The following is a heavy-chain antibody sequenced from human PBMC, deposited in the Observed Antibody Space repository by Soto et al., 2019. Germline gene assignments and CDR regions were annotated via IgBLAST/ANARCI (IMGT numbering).Heavy chain of an antibody. V-gene: IGHV1-24*01. CDR1: GYTLTELS. D-gene: IGHD5-12*01. J-gene: IGHJ4*02. CDR2: FDPEDGET. CDR3: ATLHGYAFDY. Sequence: ASVKVSCKVSGYTLTELSMHWVRQAPGKGLEWMGGFDPEDGETIYAQKFQGRVTMTGDTSTDTAYMELSSLRSEDTAVYYCATLHGYAFDYWGQGXLVTVSS.